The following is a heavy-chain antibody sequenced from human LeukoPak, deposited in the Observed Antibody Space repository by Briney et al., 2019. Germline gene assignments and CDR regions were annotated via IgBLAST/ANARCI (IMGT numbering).Heavy chain of an antibody. J-gene: IGHJ4*02. CDR3: ARDDYGDYIISV. Sequence: GGSLRLSCAASGFTFSSYSMNWVRQAPGKGLEWVSSISSGSSYIYYADSVKGRFTISRDNAKNSLYLQMNSLRAEDTAVYYCARDDYGDYIISVWGQGTLVTVSS. D-gene: IGHD4-17*01. V-gene: IGHV3-21*01. CDR2: ISSGSSYI. CDR1: GFTFSSYS.